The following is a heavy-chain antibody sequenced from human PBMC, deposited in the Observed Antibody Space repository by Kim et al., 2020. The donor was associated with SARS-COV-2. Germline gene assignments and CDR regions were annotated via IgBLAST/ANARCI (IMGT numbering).Heavy chain of an antibody. CDR1: GGSISSYY. CDR3: ARQGTAAVGTYWSFDL. V-gene: IGHV4-59*08. Sequence: SETLSLTCTVSGGSISSYYWSWIRQPPGKGLEWIGYIYYSGTTNYNPSLKSRVTISVDTSKNQFSLKLSSVTAADTAVYYCARQGTAAVGTYWSFDLWGRGTLVTVSS. D-gene: IGHD6-13*01. J-gene: IGHJ2*01. CDR2: IYYSGTT.